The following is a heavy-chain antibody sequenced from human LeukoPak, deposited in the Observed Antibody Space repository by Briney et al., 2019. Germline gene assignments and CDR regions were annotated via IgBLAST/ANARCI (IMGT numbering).Heavy chain of an antibody. Sequence: KPGGSLRLSCAASGFTFSNARMSWVRQAPGKGLEWVGRIKSKTDGGTTDYAAPVKGRFTVSRDDSKNTLYLQMNSLKTEGTAVYYCTTIVGATIHYWGQGTLVTVSS. D-gene: IGHD1-26*01. V-gene: IGHV3-15*01. J-gene: IGHJ4*02. CDR1: GFTFSNAR. CDR3: TTIVGATIHY. CDR2: IKSKTDGGTT.